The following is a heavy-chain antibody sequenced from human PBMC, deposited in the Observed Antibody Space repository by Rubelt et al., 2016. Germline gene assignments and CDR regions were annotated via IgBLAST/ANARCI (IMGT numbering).Heavy chain of an antibody. D-gene: IGHD3-3*01. CDR2: ISSGSTTI. CDR1: GFAFNSYS. J-gene: IGHJ6*02. CDR3: ARPSGGYYRGPNDGMDV. V-gene: IGHV3-48*02. Sequence: EVQLVESGGGLVQPGGSLRLSCIASGFAFNSYSMNWVRQAPGKGLEWVSYISSGSTTIYYADSVKGRFAISSDNAKNSLYLQMNSLRDDDTAVYYCARPSGGYYRGPNDGMDVWGQGTTVTVSS.